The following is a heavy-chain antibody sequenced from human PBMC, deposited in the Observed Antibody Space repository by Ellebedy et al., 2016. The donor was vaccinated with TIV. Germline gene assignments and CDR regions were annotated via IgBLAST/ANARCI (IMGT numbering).Heavy chain of an antibody. CDR2: MNPNNGHT. J-gene: IGHJ4*02. D-gene: IGHD7-27*01. CDR1: GYTFIAYD. V-gene: IGHV1-8*01. CDR3: ARNPSKTGDFDN. Sequence: ASVKVSCXASGYTFIAYDINWVRQATGQGLERMGWMNPNNGHTGYAQKFQGRVTMTRDTSTSTAYMELRSLISEDTAVYYCARNPSKTGDFDNWGQGTLVTVSS.